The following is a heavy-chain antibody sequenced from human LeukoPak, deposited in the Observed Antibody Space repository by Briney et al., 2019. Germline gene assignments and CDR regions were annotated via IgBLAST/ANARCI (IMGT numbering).Heavy chain of an antibody. Sequence: GGSLRLSCAASGFTFSSYSMNWVRQAPGKGLEWVSSISSSSSYIYYADSVKGRFTISRDNAKNSLYLQMNSLRAEDTAVYYCARDSDSSSWYFIDYWGQGALVTVSS. V-gene: IGHV3-21*01. CDR3: ARDSDSSSWYFIDY. J-gene: IGHJ4*02. CDR2: ISSSSSYI. D-gene: IGHD6-13*01. CDR1: GFTFSSYS.